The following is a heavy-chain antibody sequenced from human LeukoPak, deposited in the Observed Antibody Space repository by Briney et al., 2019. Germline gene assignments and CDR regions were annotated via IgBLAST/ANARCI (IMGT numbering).Heavy chain of an antibody. CDR3: ARGEDIVVVVAAMGPRSYYFDY. D-gene: IGHD2-15*01. CDR1: GDSISTYY. CDR2: IYTSGST. V-gene: IGHV4-4*07. J-gene: IGHJ4*02. Sequence: SETLSLTCTVSGDSISTYYWSWIRQPAGKGLEWIGRIYTSGSTNYNPSLKRRVTMSVDTSTHQFSLKLNSVTAADTAVYYCARGEDIVVVVAAMGPRSYYFDYWGQGTLVTVSS.